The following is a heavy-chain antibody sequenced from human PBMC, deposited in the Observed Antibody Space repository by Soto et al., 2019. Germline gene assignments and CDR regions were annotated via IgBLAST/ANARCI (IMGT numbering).Heavy chain of an antibody. D-gene: IGHD6-6*01. V-gene: IGHV3-23*01. CDR1: GLTFSSYV. CDR3: AKDYSSSSIWRPYFDY. CDR2: ISGSGDTT. J-gene: IGHJ4*02. Sequence: PGGSLRLSCAASGLTFSSYVMSWVRQAPGKGLEWVSGISGSGDTTYYADSVKGRFTISRDNSKNTLYLQMNSLRDEDTAVYYCAKDYSSSSIWRPYFDYWGQGTLVTVSS.